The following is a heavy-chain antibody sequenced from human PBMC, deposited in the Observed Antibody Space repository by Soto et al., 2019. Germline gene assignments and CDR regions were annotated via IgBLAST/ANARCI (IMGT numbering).Heavy chain of an antibody. CDR2: VRHTGET. CDR3: ARLAYDSVWNSYYFDL. CDR1: GTSVSRNY. D-gene: IGHD1-7*01. V-gene: IGHV4-59*02. J-gene: IGHJ4*02. Sequence: XATLSLTGSVSGTSVSRNYWGWIRQTPGKGLEFIGHVRHTGETTESPSLKSRIVLSIDTSHNRFSLKLFSMTAADTAVYFCARLAYDSVWNSYYFDLWGQGSLVTVSS.